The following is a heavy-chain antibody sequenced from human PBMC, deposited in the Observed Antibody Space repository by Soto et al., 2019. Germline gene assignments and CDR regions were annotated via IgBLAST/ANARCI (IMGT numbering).Heavy chain of an antibody. D-gene: IGHD3-3*01. CDR3: ARENDFWSGSPRVGYYYYMDV. CDR2: ISAYNGNT. V-gene: IGHV1-18*01. CDR1: GYTFTIYG. Sequence: ASVKVSCKASGYTFTIYGISWVRQAPGQGLEWMGWISAYNGNTNYAQKLQGRVTMTTDTSTSTAYMELRSLRSDDTAVYYCARENDFWSGSPRVGYYYYMDVWGKGTTVTVSS. J-gene: IGHJ6*03.